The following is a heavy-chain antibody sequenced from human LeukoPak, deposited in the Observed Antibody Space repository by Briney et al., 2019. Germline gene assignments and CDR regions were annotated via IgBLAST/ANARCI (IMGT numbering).Heavy chain of an antibody. CDR3: ARIVDTAKFMDV. D-gene: IGHD5-18*01. J-gene: IGHJ6*03. Sequence: PSETLSLTCAVYGGSFSGYYWSWIRQPPGKGLEWIGEINHSGSTNYNPSLKSRVTISVDTSKNQFSLKLSSVTAADTAVYYCARIVDTAKFMDVWGKGTTVTVSS. V-gene: IGHV4-34*01. CDR2: INHSGST. CDR1: GGSFSGYY.